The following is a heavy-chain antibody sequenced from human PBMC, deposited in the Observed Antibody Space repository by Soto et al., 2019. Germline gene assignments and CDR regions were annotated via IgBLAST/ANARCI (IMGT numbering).Heavy chain of an antibody. CDR3: AGEGGYAIGVDTAMGHFDY. D-gene: IGHD5-18*01. CDR2: IIPIFGTA. CDR1: GGTFSSYA. J-gene: IGHJ4*02. Sequence: QVQLVQSGAEVKKPGSSVKVSCKASGGTFSSYAISWVRQAPGQGLEWMGGIIPIFGTANYAQKFQGRVTITADKSTSTACMELGSLRSEDTGVYYCAGEGGYAIGVDTAMGHFDYWGQGTLVTVSS. V-gene: IGHV1-69*06.